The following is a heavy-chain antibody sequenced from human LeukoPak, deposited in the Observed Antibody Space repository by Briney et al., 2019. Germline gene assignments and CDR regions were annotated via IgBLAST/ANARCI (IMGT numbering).Heavy chain of an antibody. V-gene: IGHV1-46*01. CDR1: GYTFTSNY. CDR2: IYPRDCST. J-gene: IGHJ4*02. CDR3: ARDQEGFDY. Sequence: ASVKVSCKASGYTFTSNYIHWVRQAPGQGLEWMGLIYPRDCSTSYAQKFQGRVTVTRDTSTSTVHMELSGLRSEDTAVYYCARDQEGFDYWGQGTLVTVSS.